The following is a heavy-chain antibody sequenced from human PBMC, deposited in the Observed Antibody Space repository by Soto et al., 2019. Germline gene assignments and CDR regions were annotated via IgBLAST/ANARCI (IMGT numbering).Heavy chain of an antibody. J-gene: IGHJ4*02. CDR1: GFPFGDFG. CDR2: ISHDGSDK. Sequence: PGGSLRLSCAASGFPFGDFGMHCLRQAPGKGLEWVAVISHDGSDKFYADSVKARFTISRDNSKNTLYLQMNSLRAEDTAVYYCAREYYRYYYDSSSYWPLSPFDYCGQGTLVTVSS. CDR3: AREYYRYYYDSSSYWPLSPFDY. D-gene: IGHD3-22*01. V-gene: IGHV3-30*03.